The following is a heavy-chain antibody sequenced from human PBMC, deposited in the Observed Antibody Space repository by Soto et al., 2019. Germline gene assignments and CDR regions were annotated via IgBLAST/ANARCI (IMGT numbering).Heavy chain of an antibody. V-gene: IGHV4-31*01. D-gene: IGHD5-18*01. CDR1: GGSISSGGYY. J-gene: IGHJ3*02. Sequence: QVQLQESGPGLVKPSQTLSLTCTVSGGSISSGGYYWSWIRQHPGKGLEWIGYIYYSGSTYYNPSLKSQVTKSVDTSKNQFSLKLSSVTAADTAVYYCARDHSPGYGYAFDIWGQGTMVTVSS. CDR3: ARDHSPGYGYAFDI. CDR2: IYYSGST.